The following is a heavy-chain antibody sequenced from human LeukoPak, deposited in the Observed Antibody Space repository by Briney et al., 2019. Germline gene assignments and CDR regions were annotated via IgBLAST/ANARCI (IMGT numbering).Heavy chain of an antibody. CDR1: GLTVSSEY. CDR2: IFNDGIT. Sequence: PGGSLRLSCAASGLTVSSEYMSWVRQAPGQGLEWVSVIFNDGITYYADSVKGRFTISRDNSKNTLYLQMNSLRAEDTAVYYCVRGGEHDYGETFYYYPMDVWGQGTAVTVSS. V-gene: IGHV3-66*01. J-gene: IGHJ6*02. CDR3: VRGGEHDYGETFYYYPMDV. D-gene: IGHD4-17*01.